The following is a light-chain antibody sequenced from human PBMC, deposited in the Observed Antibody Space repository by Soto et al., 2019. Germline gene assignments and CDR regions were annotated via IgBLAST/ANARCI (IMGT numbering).Light chain of an antibody. CDR3: ETWDSNTRV. V-gene: IGLV4-60*02. CDR2: LEGSGSY. CDR1: SGHSSYI. J-gene: IGLJ2*01. Sequence: QPLLTQSSSASASLGSSVKLTCTLSSGHSSYIIAWHQQQPGKAPRYLMKLEGSGSYNKGSGVPDRFSGSSSGADRYLSVSNLQFEDEADYYCETWDSNTRVFGAGTKVTVL.